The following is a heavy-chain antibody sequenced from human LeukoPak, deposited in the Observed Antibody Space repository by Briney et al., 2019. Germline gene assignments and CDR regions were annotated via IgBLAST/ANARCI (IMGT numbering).Heavy chain of an antibody. V-gene: IGHV1-2*02. Sequence: ASVKVSCKASGYTFIDYYMHWVRQAPGQGLEWVGWMNPNTGGTNYAQKYQGRVTMTSDTSITTFYMELSNLESADTAIYYCARDVFAAYTTHHKFDPWGQGTLVTVSS. J-gene: IGHJ5*02. CDR2: MNPNTGGT. CDR3: ARDVFAAYTTHHKFDP. CDR1: GYTFIDYY. D-gene: IGHD2-2*02.